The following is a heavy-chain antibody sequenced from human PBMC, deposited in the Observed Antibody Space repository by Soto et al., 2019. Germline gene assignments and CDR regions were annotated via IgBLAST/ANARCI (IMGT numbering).Heavy chain of an antibody. CDR2: IDTSDSYT. D-gene: IGHD6-19*01. CDR3: ARHFDSSVPYGMDV. V-gene: IGHV5-10-1*01. J-gene: IGHJ6*02. CDR1: GYSFTSYL. Sequence: PGQSLKISCKGSGYSFTSYLFSWVRHMPGKDLEWMGRIDTSDSYTNYSPSFQRHVTIPADKSISTAYLQWSSLKASDTAMYYCARHFDSSVPYGMDVWGQGTKVTAP.